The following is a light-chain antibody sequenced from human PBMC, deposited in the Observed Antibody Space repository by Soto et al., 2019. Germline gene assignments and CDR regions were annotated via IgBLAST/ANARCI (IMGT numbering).Light chain of an antibody. CDR1: HSVSTN. V-gene: IGKV3-15*01. Sequence: EIVLTQSPGTLSLSPGERASLPCRASHSVSTNLAWYQQKPGQAPRLLIYGASTRATGIPARFSGSGSETEFTLTISSLQSEDFAVYYCQQYNNWPRTFGQGTKVDI. CDR3: QQYNNWPRT. CDR2: GAS. J-gene: IGKJ1*01.